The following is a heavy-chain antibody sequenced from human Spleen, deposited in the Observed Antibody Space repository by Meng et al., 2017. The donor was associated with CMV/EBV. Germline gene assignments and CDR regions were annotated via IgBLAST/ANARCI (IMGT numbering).Heavy chain of an antibody. CDR3: AREGRDSTYVDY. Sequence: CKASGYTFNAYYVHWVRQAPGQGLEWMGWISPNSGGTNFAQKFQGRVTMTRDTSISTAYMELSRLTSDDTAIYYCAREGRDSTYVDYWGQGTLVTVSS. V-gene: IGHV1-2*02. J-gene: IGHJ4*02. D-gene: IGHD3-22*01. CDR2: ISPNSGGT. CDR1: GYTFNAYY.